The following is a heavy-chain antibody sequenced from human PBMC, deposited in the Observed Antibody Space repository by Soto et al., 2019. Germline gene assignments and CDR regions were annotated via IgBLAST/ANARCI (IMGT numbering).Heavy chain of an antibody. D-gene: IGHD3-9*01. V-gene: IGHV1-8*01. J-gene: IGHJ6*02. CDR2: MNPNSGNT. Sequence: QVQLVQSGAEVKKPGVSVKVSCKASGYTFTSYDINWVRQATGQGLEWMGWMNPNSGNTGYAQKFQGRVTMTRNTSISTAYMELSSLRSEDTAVYYCARALRYFDWLEPMDVWGQGTTVTVSS. CDR1: GYTFTSYD. CDR3: ARALRYFDWLEPMDV.